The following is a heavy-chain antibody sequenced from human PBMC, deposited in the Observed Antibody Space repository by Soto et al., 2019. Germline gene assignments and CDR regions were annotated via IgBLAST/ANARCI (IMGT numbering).Heavy chain of an antibody. CDR3: ARATMDDDGNYSDGMDV. Sequence: QVQLQQWGAGLLKPSETLSLTCGVSGGSFRGYSWNWIRQSPEKGLEWIGEINYRGITSYNPSLRSRVTISFDTSTNRSYLTLTSVTAADTDIAYCARATMDDDGNYSDGMDVWGQGTTITVS. CDR2: INYRGIT. V-gene: IGHV4-34*01. D-gene: IGHD1-1*01. CDR1: GGSFRGYS. J-gene: IGHJ6*02.